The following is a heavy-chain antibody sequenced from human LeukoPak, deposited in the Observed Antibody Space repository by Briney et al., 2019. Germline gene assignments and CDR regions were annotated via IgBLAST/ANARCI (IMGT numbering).Heavy chain of an antibody. CDR3: AKGESLVVPAAHFDY. D-gene: IGHD2-2*01. J-gene: IGHJ4*02. CDR2: ISSSSSTI. CDR1: GFTFSSYS. Sequence: GGSLRLSCGASGFTFSSYSMNWVRQAPGKGLEWVSYISSSSSTIYYADSVKGRFTISRDNAKNSLYLQMNSLRAEDTAVYYCAKGESLVVPAAHFDYWGQGTLVTVSS. V-gene: IGHV3-48*04.